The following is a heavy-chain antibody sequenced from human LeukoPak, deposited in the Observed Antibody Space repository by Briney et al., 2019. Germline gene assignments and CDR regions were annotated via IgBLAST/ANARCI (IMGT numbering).Heavy chain of an antibody. J-gene: IGHJ5*02. CDR1: GGSFSGYY. CDR3: ASTYYYDSSGYPRGWFDP. Sequence: PSETLSLTCAVYGGSFSGYYWSWIRQPPGKGLEWIGEINHSGSTNYNPSLKSRVTISVDTSKNQFSLKLSSVTAADTAVYYCASTYYYDSSGYPRGWFDPWGQGTLVTVSS. V-gene: IGHV4-34*01. CDR2: INHSGST. D-gene: IGHD3-22*01.